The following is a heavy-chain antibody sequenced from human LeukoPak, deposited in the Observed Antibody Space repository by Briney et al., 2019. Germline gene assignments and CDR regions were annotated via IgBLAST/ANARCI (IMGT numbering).Heavy chain of an antibody. CDR1: GGSISSHY. CDR2: IYYSGST. J-gene: IGHJ6*03. CDR3: ARTIFGVVRYYYYMDV. Sequence: PSETLSLTCTVSGGSISSHYWSWIRQPPGKGLEWIGYIYYSGSTNYNPSLKSRVTISVDTSKNQFSLKLSSVTAADTAVYYCARTIFGVVRYYYYMDVWGKGTTVTVSS. V-gene: IGHV4-59*11. D-gene: IGHD3-3*01.